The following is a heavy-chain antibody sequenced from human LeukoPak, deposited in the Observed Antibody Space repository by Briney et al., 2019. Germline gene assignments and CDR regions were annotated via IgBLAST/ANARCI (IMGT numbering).Heavy chain of an antibody. D-gene: IGHD5-24*01. V-gene: IGHV4-4*07. J-gene: IGHJ4*02. CDR2: IYTSGST. CDR3: ARSHRRDGYNWGFDY. CDR1: GGSISSYY. Sequence: SETLSLTCTVSGGSISSYYWSWIRQPAGKGLEWIGRIYTSGSTNYNPSLKSRVTISVDTSKNQFSLKLSSVTAADTAVCYCARSHRRDGYNWGFDYWGQGTLVTVSS.